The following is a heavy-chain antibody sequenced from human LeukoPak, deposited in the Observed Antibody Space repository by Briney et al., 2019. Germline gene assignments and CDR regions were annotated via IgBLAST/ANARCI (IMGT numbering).Heavy chain of an antibody. CDR3: ARAGLYCSSTSCYIWFDP. CDR1: GGSISTSSYY. V-gene: IGHV4-39*07. J-gene: IGHJ5*02. D-gene: IGHD2-2*02. CDR2: IYYSGST. Sequence: SETLSLTCTVSGGSISTSSYYWGWIRQPPGKGLECIGNIYYSGSTYYNPSLKSRVTISVDTSKNQFSLKLSSVTAADAAVYYCARAGLYCSSTSCYIWFDPWGQGTLVTVSS.